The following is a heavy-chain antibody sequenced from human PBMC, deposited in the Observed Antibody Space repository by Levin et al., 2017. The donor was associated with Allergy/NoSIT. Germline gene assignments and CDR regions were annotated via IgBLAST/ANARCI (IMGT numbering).Heavy chain of an antibody. CDR2: IIPILGIA. D-gene: IGHD3-16*02. Sequence: KISCKASGGTFSSYTISWVRQAPGQGLEWMGRIIPILGIANYAQKFQGRVTITADTSTSTAYMELSSLRSEDTAVYYCARSVSNYDYGWGSYRPASSFDYWGQGTLVTVSS. CDR1: GGTFSSYT. CDR3: ARSVSNYDYGWGSYRPASSFDY. V-gene: IGHV1-69*02. J-gene: IGHJ4*02.